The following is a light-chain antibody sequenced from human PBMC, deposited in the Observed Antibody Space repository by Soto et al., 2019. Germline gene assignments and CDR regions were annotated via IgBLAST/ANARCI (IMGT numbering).Light chain of an antibody. J-gene: IGKJ3*01. V-gene: IGKV3-11*01. CDR2: DAS. Sequence: EIVLTQSPATLSLSPGERATLSCRASQSVSSYLAWYQQKPGQAPRLLIYDASNRATGIPARFSGSGSGTDFNLTISSLQPEDFAVYYCQQRSNWTRAFGTRTKVEIK. CDR1: QSVSSY. CDR3: QQRSNWTRA.